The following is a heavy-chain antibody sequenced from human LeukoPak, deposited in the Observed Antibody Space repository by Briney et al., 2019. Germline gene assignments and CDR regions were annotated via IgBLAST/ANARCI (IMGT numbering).Heavy chain of an antibody. CDR1: GFTVSSNY. V-gene: IGHV3-66*01. Sequence: PGGSLRLSCAASGFTVSSNYMSWVRQAPGKGLEWVSVIYSGGSTYYADSVKGRFTISRDNSKNTLYLQMNSLRAEDTAVYYCARDYDFWSGKGPFDYWGQGTLVTVSS. CDR3: ARDYDFWSGKGPFDY. D-gene: IGHD3-3*01. J-gene: IGHJ4*02. CDR2: IYSGGST.